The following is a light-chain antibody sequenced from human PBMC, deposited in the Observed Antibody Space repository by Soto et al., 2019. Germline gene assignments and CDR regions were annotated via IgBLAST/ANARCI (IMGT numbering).Light chain of an antibody. CDR2: DAS. CDR1: QTIRNNY. Sequence: EFVLTQSPGTLSLSPGERATLSCRASQTIRNNYLAWYQQKPGQAPRLLIYDASSRATGIPDRFRGGGSGTDFTLTISRRELEDFAVEYCQQFSSYPLTFGGGTKVEIK. J-gene: IGKJ4*01. CDR3: QQFSSYPLT. V-gene: IGKV3-20*01.